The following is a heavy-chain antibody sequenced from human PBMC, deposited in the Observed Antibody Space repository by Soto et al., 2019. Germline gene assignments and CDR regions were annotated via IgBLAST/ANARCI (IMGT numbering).Heavy chain of an antibody. CDR1: GGTFSSYA. D-gene: IGHD2-21*02. CDR2: IIPIFGTA. CDR3: AGEPTVVTPGAFDS. V-gene: IGHV1-69*13. J-gene: IGHJ3*02. Sequence: SVRVSCKASGGTFSSYAISWVRQAPGQGLEGMGGIIPIFGTANYAQKFQGRVTITADESTSTAYMGLSSLRSEDTAVYYCAGEPTVVTPGAFDSGGQGTMVTASS.